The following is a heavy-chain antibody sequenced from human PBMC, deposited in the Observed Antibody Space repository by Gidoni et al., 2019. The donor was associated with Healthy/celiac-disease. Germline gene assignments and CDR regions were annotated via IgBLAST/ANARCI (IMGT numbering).Heavy chain of an antibody. D-gene: IGHD6-19*01. CDR3: ARDAARGWYFYYFDY. CDR2: ISSSSSYI. CDR1: GFTFSSYS. V-gene: IGHV3-21*01. Sequence: EVQLVESGGGLVKPGGSLILSCAASGFTFSSYSMNWVRQAPGKGLEWVSSISSSSSYIYYADSVKGRFTISRDNAKNSLYLQMNSLRAEDTAVYYCARDAARGWYFYYFDYWGQGTLVTVSS. J-gene: IGHJ4*02.